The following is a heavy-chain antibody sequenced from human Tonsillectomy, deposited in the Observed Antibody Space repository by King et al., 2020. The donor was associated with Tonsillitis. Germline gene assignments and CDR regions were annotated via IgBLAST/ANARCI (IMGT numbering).Heavy chain of an antibody. CDR1: GGSISSYY. CDR3: ARVASGYCSGGSCLNRFDP. V-gene: IGHV4-59*12. CDR2: IYYSGST. J-gene: IGHJ5*02. Sequence: VQLQESGPGLVKPSETLSLTCTVSGGSISSYYWSWIRQPPGKGLEWVGYIYYSGSTNYNPSLKSRVTISVDTSKNQFSLKLSSVTAADTAVYYCARVASGYCSGGSCLNRFDPWGQGTLVTVSS. D-gene: IGHD2-15*01.